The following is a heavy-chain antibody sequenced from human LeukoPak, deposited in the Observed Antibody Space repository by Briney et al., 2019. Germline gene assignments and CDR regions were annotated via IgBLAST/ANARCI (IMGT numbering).Heavy chain of an antibody. CDR2: ISAYNGNT. V-gene: IGHV1-18*01. D-gene: IGHD3-22*01. CDR3: ARMNYYDSSGYYYEVDY. CDR1: GYTFTSYG. J-gene: IGHJ4*02. Sequence: EASVKVSCKASGYTFTSYGISWVRQAPGQGLEWMGWISAYNGNTNYAQKLQGRVTMTTDTSTSTAYMELRSLRSDDTAVYYCARMNYYDSSGYYYEVDYWGQGTLVTVSS.